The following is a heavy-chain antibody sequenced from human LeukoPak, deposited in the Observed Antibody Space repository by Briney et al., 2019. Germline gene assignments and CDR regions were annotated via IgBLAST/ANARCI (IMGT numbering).Heavy chain of an antibody. D-gene: IGHD6-19*01. CDR1: GGSFSGYY. CDR3: ARDARQQWLVYYFDY. V-gene: IGHV4-34*01. Sequence: SETLSHTCAVYGGSFSGYYWSWIRQPPGKGLEWIGEINHSGSTNYNPSLKSRVTISVDTSKNRFSLKLSSVTAADTAVYYCARDARQQWLVYYFDYWGQGTLVTVSS. CDR2: INHSGST. J-gene: IGHJ4*02.